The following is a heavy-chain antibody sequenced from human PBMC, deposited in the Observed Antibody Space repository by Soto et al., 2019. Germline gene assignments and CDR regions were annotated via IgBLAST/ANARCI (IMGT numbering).Heavy chain of an antibody. D-gene: IGHD3-10*01. CDR1: GDSISSSNFY. V-gene: IGHV4-39*01. Sequence: QLQLQESGPGLVQPSETLSLTCTVSGDSISSSNFYWGWIRQPPGKGLEWIGSIYYGGRTYYKSSLKSRVTMSVDTSKNQFSLKLNSLTAADTAVYYCARHLVTYYYGSGNPIFDYWGQGNMVTVSS. CDR3: ARHLVTYYYGSGNPIFDY. J-gene: IGHJ4*02. CDR2: IYYGGRT.